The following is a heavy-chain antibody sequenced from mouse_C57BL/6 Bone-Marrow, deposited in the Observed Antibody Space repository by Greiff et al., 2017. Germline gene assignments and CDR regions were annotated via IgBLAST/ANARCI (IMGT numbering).Heavy chain of an antibody. V-gene: IGHV1-7*01. CDR3: SRFAVAWRAMDY. CDR1: GYTFTSYW. CDR2: INPSSGYT. J-gene: IGHJ4*01. Sequence: LVESGAELAKPGASVKLSCKASGYTFTSYWMHWVKQRPVQGLEWIGYINPSSGYTKYNQKFKDKATLTADKSSSTAYMQLSSLTYEDSAVYYCSRFAVAWRAMDYWGQGTSVTVSS.